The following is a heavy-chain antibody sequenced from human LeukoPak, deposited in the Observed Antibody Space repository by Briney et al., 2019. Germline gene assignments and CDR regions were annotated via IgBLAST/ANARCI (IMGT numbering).Heavy chain of an antibody. CDR3: AKDTYYDFWSGYDYYYGMDV. D-gene: IGHD3-3*01. CDR1: GFTFSSYA. J-gene: IGHJ6*02. CDR2: ISGSGGST. V-gene: IGHV3-23*01. Sequence: PGGSLRLSCAASGFTFSSYAMSRVRQAPGKGLEWVSAISGSGGSTYYADSVKGRFTISRDNSKNTLYLQMNSLRAEDTAVYYCAKDTYYDFWSGYDYYYGMDVWGQGTTVTVSS.